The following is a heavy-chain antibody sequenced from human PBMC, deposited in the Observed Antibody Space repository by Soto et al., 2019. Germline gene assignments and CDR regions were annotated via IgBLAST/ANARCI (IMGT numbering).Heavy chain of an antibody. V-gene: IGHV1-18*04. CDR3: ARDWSMYYDNSVLIGFY. CDR2: ISAYNGDT. D-gene: IGHD3-22*01. J-gene: IGHJ4*01. Sequence: ASVKVSCKASGYTFRSYGISWVRQAPGQGLEWVGWISAYNGDTHYAPKFQDRITLTTETSTDTAYMELRSLRLDDTAVYYCARDWSMYYDNSVLIGFYWG. CDR1: GYTFRSYG.